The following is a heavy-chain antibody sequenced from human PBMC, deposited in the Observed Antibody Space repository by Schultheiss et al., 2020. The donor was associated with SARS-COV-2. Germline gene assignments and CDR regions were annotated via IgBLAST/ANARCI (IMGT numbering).Heavy chain of an antibody. CDR2: INPNSGGT. J-gene: IGHJ5*02. D-gene: IGHD3-3*01. Sequence: ASVKVSCKASGYTFTGYYMHWVRQAPGQGLEWMGRINPNSGGTNYAQKFQGRVTMTRDTSISTAYMELSRLRSDDTAVYYCARDRADFWSNWFDPWGQGTLVTVSS. CDR3: ARDRADFWSNWFDP. V-gene: IGHV1-2*06. CDR1: GYTFTGYY.